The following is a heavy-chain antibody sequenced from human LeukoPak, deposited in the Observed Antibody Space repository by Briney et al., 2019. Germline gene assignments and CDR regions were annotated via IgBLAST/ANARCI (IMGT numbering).Heavy chain of an antibody. CDR3: ARDGGGWGTLGY. V-gene: IGHV3-33*01. Sequence: GGSLRLSCATSGFTFSTYAIHWVRQAPGKGLEWVAVIWYDGSNEHYVDSVKGRFTISRDNSRKTLYLQMNSLRVEDTAVYYCARDGGGWGTLGYWGQGTLVTVSS. J-gene: IGHJ4*02. D-gene: IGHD6-19*01. CDR2: IWYDGSNE. CDR1: GFTFSTYA.